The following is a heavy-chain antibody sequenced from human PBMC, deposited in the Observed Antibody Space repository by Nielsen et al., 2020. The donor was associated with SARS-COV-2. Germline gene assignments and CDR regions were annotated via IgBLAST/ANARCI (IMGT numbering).Heavy chain of an antibody. D-gene: IGHD4-17*01. J-gene: IGHJ4*02. Sequence: GESLKISCAASGFTFSSYGMHWVRQAPGKGLEWVAVISYDGSNKYYADSVKGRFTISRDNSKNTLYLQMNSLRAEDTAVYYCARASLDEGDYGPTTYYPDYWGQGTLVTVSS. CDR2: ISYDGSNK. CDR3: ARASLDEGDYGPTTYYPDY. V-gene: IGHV3-30*03. CDR1: GFTFSSYG.